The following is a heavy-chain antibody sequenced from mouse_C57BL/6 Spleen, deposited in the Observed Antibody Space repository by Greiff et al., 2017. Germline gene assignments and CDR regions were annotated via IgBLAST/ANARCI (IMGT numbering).Heavy chain of an antibody. CDR2: IYPGSGST. CDR3: ARRGIYYDYDGGSFDY. Sequence: QVQLQQPGAELVKPGASVKMSCKASGYTFTSYWITWVKQRPGQGLEWIGDIYPGSGSTNYNEKFKSKATLTVDTSSSTAYRQLSSLTSEDSAVYYCARRGIYYDYDGGSFDYWGQGTTLTVSS. D-gene: IGHD2-4*01. V-gene: IGHV1-55*01. J-gene: IGHJ2*01. CDR1: GYTFTSYW.